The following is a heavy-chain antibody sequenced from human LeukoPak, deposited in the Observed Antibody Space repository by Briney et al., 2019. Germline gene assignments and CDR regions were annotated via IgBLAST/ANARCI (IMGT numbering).Heavy chain of an antibody. CDR2: INPNSGGT. V-gene: IGHV1-2*02. Sequence: ASVKVSCKASGYTFTGYYMHWVRQAPGQGLEWMGWINPNSGGTNYAQKFQGRVTMTRDTSTSTAYMELSRLRSDDTAVYYCARGRYYDSSGYYYIYAFDIWGQGTMVTVSS. CDR1: GYTFTGYY. D-gene: IGHD3-22*01. J-gene: IGHJ3*02. CDR3: ARGRYYDSSGYYYIYAFDI.